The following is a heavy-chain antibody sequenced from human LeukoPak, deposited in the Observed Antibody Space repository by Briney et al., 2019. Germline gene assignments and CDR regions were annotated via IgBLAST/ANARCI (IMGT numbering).Heavy chain of an antibody. Sequence: GGSLRLSCAASGFTFTSYAMNWVRQAPGKGLEWVSTISGSGSSTYYVDSVKGRFTISRDNSKNTLYLQMSSLRAEDTAVYYCVKGYYDSSGYFLRYFGLDYWGQGTLVTVSS. CDR1: GFTFTSYA. D-gene: IGHD3-22*01. CDR2: ISGSGSST. J-gene: IGHJ4*02. CDR3: VKGYYDSSGYFLRYFGLDY. V-gene: IGHV3-23*01.